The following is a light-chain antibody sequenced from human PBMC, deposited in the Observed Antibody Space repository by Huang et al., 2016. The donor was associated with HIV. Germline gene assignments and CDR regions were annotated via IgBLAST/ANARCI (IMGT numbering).Light chain of an antibody. J-gene: IGKJ4*01. Sequence: DIQMTQSPSSLSASVGDRVTITCRASRGISNSLAWYQQQPGKAPKLLLYAASRLQGGVPSRFSGSVSRTDYPLTISSLHPEDSATYYCQQYYNTTLSFGGGTKVEIK. V-gene: IGKV1-NL1*01. CDR1: RGISNS. CDR2: AAS. CDR3: QQYYNTTLS.